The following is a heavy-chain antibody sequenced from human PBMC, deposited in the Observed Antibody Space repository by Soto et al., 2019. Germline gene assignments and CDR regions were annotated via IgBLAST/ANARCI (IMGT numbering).Heavy chain of an antibody. CDR3: ARETYRGFYFDY. CDR2: INSDGSRT. D-gene: IGHD4-4*01. J-gene: IGHJ4*02. Sequence: GGSLRLSCAASGFTFTDYWTHWVRQAPGKGLVWVSRINSDGSRTSYADSVTGRFTISRDNAKNTLYLQMNSLRVEDTALYYCARETYRGFYFDYWGQGTLVTVS. V-gene: IGHV3-74*01. CDR1: GFTFTDYW.